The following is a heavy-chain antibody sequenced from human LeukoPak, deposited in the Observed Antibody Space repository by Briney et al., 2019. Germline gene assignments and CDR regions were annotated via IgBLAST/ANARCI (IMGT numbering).Heavy chain of an antibody. CDR1: GGSISSGGYY. Sequence: SEALSLTCTVSGGSISSGGYYWSWIRQHPGKGLEWIGYIYYSGSTYYNPSLKSRVTISVDTSKNQFSLKLSSVTAADTAVYYCARADGDQLLLEPYYGMDVWGQGTTVTISS. CDR2: IYYSGST. J-gene: IGHJ6*02. CDR3: ARADGDQLLLEPYYGMDV. D-gene: IGHD2-15*01. V-gene: IGHV4-31*03.